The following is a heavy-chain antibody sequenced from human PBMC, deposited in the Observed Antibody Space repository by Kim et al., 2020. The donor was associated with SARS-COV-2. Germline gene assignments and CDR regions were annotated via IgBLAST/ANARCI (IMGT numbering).Heavy chain of an antibody. CDR3: ARERERSWGGGYYYYYGMDV. CDR1: GFTFSSYS. D-gene: IGHD1-26*01. Sequence: GGSLRLSCAASGFTFSSYSMNWVRQAPGKGLEWVSYISSSSSTIYYADSVKGRFTISRDNAKNSLYLQMNSLRDEDTAVYYCARERERSWGGGYYYYYGMDVWGQGTTVTVSS. CDR2: ISSSSSTI. J-gene: IGHJ6*02. V-gene: IGHV3-48*02.